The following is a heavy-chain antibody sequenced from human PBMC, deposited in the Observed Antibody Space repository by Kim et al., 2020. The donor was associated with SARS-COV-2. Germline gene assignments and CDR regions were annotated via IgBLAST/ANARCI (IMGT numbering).Heavy chain of an antibody. D-gene: IGHD2-2*02. CDR2: FDPEDGET. Sequence: ASVKVSCKVSGYTLTELSMHWVRQAPGKGLEWMGGFDPEDGETIYAQKFQGRVTMTEDTSTDTAYMELSSLRSEDTAVYYCAMGGYMDYGMDVWGQGTTVTVSS. CDR3: AMGGYMDYGMDV. CDR1: GYTLTELS. V-gene: IGHV1-24*01. J-gene: IGHJ6*02.